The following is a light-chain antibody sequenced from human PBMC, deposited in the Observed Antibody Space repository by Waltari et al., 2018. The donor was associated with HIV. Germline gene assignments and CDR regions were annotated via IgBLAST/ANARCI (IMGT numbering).Light chain of an antibody. J-gene: IGLJ1*01. Sequence: QSALTQPRSVSGSPGQSVTIPCTGTSSDVGGYNYVSWYQQHPGKAPKLMIYDVSKRPSGVPDRFSGSKSGNTASLTISGLQAEDEADYYCCSYAGSHLFGTGTKVTVL. CDR2: DVS. CDR1: SSDVGGYNY. CDR3: CSYAGSHL. V-gene: IGLV2-11*01.